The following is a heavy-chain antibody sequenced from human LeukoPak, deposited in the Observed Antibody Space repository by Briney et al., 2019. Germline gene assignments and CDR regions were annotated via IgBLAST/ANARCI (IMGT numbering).Heavy chain of an antibody. CDR3: ARGSVVAATHDY. D-gene: IGHD2-15*01. CDR1: GYSISSGYY. V-gene: IGHV4-38-2*01. Sequence: PSETLSLTCAVSGYSISSGYYWGWIRQPPGEGLEWIGSIYHSGSTYYNPSPKSRVTISVDTSKNQFSLKLSSVTAADTAVYYCARGSVVAATHDYWGQGTLVTVSS. CDR2: IYHSGST. J-gene: IGHJ4*02.